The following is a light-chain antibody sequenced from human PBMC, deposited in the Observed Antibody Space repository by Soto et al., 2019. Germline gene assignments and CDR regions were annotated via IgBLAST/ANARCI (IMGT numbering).Light chain of an antibody. CDR3: QQTHAVPPT. CDR1: QPISNY. J-gene: IGKJ5*01. CDR2: GAS. V-gene: IGKV1-39*01. Sequence: DVQMTQSPSSLSASVGDRVTITCRASQPISNYLNWYQQKVGEAPKVLIFGASSLQSGAPSRFSGSGYGTDFTLVINNLHPAAFATYYCQQTHAVPPTFGQGTRL.